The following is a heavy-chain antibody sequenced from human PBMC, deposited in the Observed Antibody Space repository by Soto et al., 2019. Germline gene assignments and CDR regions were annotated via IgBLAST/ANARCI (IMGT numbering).Heavy chain of an antibody. CDR3: ARDKTVAAAGTGFDY. D-gene: IGHD6-13*01. V-gene: IGHV4-4*02. J-gene: IGHJ4*02. CDR2: IYHSGST. CDR1: GGSISSSNW. Sequence: KSSETLSLTCAVSGGSISSSNWWSWVRQPPGKGLEWIGEIYHSGSTNYNPSLKSRVTISVDKSKNQFSLKLSSVTAADTAVYYCARDKTVAAAGTGFDYWGQGTLVTVSS.